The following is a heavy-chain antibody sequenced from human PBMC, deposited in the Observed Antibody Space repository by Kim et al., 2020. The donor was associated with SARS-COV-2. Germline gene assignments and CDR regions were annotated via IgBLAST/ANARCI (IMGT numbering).Heavy chain of an antibody. CDR1: GFTVSSNY. CDR3: ARDLGYGDLWYFDL. Sequence: GGSLRLSCAASGFTVSSNYMSWVRQAPGKGLEWVSVIYSGGSTYYADSVKGRFTISRDNSKYTLYLQMNSLRAEDTAVYYCARDLGYGDLWYFDLWGRGTLVTVSS. V-gene: IGHV3-53*01. D-gene: IGHD4-17*01. CDR2: IYSGGST. J-gene: IGHJ2*01.